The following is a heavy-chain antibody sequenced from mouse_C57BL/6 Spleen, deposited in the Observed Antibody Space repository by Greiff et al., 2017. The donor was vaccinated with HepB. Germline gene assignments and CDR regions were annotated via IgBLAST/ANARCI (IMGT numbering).Heavy chain of an antibody. D-gene: IGHD2-1*01. CDR2: IYPGDGDT. CDR1: GYAFSSYW. Sequence: VQLQQSGPELVKPGASVKIPCKASGYAFSSYWMNWVKQRPGKGLEWIGQIYPGDGDTNYNGKFKGKATLTADKSSSTAYMQLSSLTSEDSAVYFCARRGDTGNYGFSWFAYWGQGTLVTVSA. CDR3: ARRGDTGNYGFSWFAY. J-gene: IGHJ3*01. V-gene: IGHV1-80*01.